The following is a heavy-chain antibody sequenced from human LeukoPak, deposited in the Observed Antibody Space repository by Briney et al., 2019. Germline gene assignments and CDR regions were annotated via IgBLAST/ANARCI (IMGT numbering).Heavy chain of an antibody. J-gene: IGHJ5*02. Sequence: PSETLSLTCTVSGGSISSYYWSWIRQPPGKGLEWIGYIYYSGTTNYNPSLRSRVTISVDTSKNQFSLKLSSVTPADTAVYYCARGGIQIWSNNGVDPWGQGTLVTVSS. CDR1: GGSISSYY. CDR3: ARGGIQIWSNNGVDP. D-gene: IGHD5-18*01. CDR2: IYYSGTT. V-gene: IGHV4-59*01.